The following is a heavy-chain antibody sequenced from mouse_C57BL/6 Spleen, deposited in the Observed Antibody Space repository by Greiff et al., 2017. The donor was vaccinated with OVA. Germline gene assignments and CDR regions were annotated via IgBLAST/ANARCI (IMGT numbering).Heavy chain of an antibody. CDR2: IYPGDGDT. CDR3: ARGSYYYGSSYDAMDY. V-gene: IGHV1-80*01. CDR1: GYAFSSYW. D-gene: IGHD1-1*01. Sequence: QVHVKQSGAELVKPGASVKISCKASGYAFSSYWMNWVKQRPGKGLEWIGQIYPGDGDTNYNGKFKGKATLTADKSSSTAYMQLSSLTSEDSAVYFCARGSYYYGSSYDAMDYWGQGTSVTVSS. J-gene: IGHJ4*01.